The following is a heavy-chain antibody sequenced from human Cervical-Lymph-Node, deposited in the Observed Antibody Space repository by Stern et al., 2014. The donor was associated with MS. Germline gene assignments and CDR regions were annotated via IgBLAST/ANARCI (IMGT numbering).Heavy chain of an antibody. CDR2: IFPGGYDI. CDR1: GYTFTSYW. J-gene: IGHJ4*02. CDR3: ARQRYFDY. V-gene: IGHV5-51*01. Sequence: EMQLVESGPEVKRPGESLKISCQASGYTFTSYWIGGVRQMPGKGLEWMPIIFPGGYDIRYSPSFQGQVTISADKSSSTAYLQWNNLKASDTAIYYCARQRYFDYWGQGTLVTVSS.